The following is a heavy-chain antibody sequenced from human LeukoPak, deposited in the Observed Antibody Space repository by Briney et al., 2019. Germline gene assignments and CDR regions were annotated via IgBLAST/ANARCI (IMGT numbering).Heavy chain of an antibody. D-gene: IGHD3-22*01. J-gene: IGHJ4*02. V-gene: IGHV3-53*01. CDR1: GFTVSSNS. Sequence: PGGSLRLSCTVSGFTVSSNSMSWVRQAPGKGLEWVSFIYSDNTHYSDSVKGRFTISRDNAKNSLHLQMNSLRAEDTAVYYCARESPDIPNDSSGYYSLGFDYWGQGTLVTVSS. CDR2: IYSDNT. CDR3: ARESPDIPNDSSGYYSLGFDY.